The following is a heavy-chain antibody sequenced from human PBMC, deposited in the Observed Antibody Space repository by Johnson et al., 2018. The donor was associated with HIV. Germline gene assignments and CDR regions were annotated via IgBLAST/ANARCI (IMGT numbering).Heavy chain of an antibody. CDR2: IYSGGST. CDR3: ATVWSNEGRHSFDA. CDR1: GFTVSSNY. V-gene: IGHV3-53*01. Sequence: EQLVESGGGLIQPGGSLRLSCAASGFTVSSNYMSWVRQAPGKGLEWVSVIYSGGSTYYADSVKGRFTISRDNSKNTLYLQMNSLRAEDTAVYFCATVWSNEGRHSFDAWGQGTMVTVSS. J-gene: IGHJ3*01. D-gene: IGHD3-3*01.